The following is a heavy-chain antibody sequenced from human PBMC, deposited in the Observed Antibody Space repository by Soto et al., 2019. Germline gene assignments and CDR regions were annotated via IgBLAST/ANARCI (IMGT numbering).Heavy chain of an antibody. V-gene: IGHV1-2*04. Sequence: ASVKVSCKASGYTFTGYYMHWVRQAPGQGLEWMGWINPNSGGTNYAQKFQGWVTMTRDTSISTAYMELSRLRSDDTAVYHCARAFPPDCSSTSCYEGMDVWGQGTTVTVSS. CDR2: INPNSGGT. CDR1: GYTFTGYY. CDR3: ARAFPPDCSSTSCYEGMDV. J-gene: IGHJ6*02. D-gene: IGHD2-2*01.